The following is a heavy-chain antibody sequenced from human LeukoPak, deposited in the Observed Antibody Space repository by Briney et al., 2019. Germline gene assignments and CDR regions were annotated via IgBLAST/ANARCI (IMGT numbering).Heavy chain of an antibody. J-gene: IGHJ5*02. V-gene: IGHV4-4*09. D-gene: IGHD3-22*01. CDR2: IYTGGST. Sequence: SETLSLTCTVSGGSISSYYWSWIRQPPGKGLEWIGYIYTGGSTNYNPSLKSRVTISVDTSKNQFSLKLSSVTAADTAVYYCARQGGYDSSGYYPNWFDPWGQGTLVTVSS. CDR3: ARQGGYDSSGYYPNWFDP. CDR1: GGSISSYY.